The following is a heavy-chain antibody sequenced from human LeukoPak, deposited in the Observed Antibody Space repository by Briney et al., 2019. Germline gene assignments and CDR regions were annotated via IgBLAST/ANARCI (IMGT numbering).Heavy chain of an antibody. CDR1: GYTFTSYA. CDR3: ARDYYASGSCHFDY. Sequence: ASVKVSCKASGYTFTSYAMHWVRQAPGQRLEWMGWINAGNGNTKYSQKFQGRVTITRDTSASTVYMELSSLRSEDTAVYFCARDYYASGSCHFDYWGQGTLVTVSS. CDR2: INAGNGNT. J-gene: IGHJ4*02. V-gene: IGHV1-3*01. D-gene: IGHD3-10*01.